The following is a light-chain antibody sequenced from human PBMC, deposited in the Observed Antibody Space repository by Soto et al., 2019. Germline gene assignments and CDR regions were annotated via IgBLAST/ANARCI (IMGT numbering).Light chain of an antibody. V-gene: IGKV3-20*01. CDR1: QSVSTN. CDR2: GTS. Sequence: EIVRTPSPATLSVSPGERATLSCRASQSVSTNLAWYQQKPGQSPRLIIFGTSSRATGVPDRFSGSGSGTDFTLTIRSLETEELAVYVCQQSGSSPWTVGNGTKVDIK. CDR3: QQSGSSPWT. J-gene: IGKJ1*01.